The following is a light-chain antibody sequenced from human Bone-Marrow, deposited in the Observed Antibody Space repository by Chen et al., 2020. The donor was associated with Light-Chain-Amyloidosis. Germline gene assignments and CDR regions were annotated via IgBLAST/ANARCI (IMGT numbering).Light chain of an antibody. J-gene: IGLJ3*02. CDR1: SYNIGAGYD. V-gene: IGLV1-40*01. CDR2: VNT. CDR3: QAYDSSLSGWV. Sequence: QSVLTQPPSVSVAPGQRATISCTGSSYNIGAGYDVHWYQQLPGTAPKLLIYVNTNRPSGVPDRFSGSKSGTSASLAITGLQAEDEADYYCQAYDSSLSGWVFGGGTTLTVL.